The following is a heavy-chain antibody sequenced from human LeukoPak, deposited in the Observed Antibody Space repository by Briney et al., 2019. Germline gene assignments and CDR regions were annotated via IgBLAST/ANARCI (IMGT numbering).Heavy chain of an antibody. J-gene: IGHJ3*02. CDR3: AKESRVTTSGDAFDI. Sequence: GGSLRLSCAASGFSFSTYAMSWVRQAPGKGLEWVSGISNSGSSTYLADSVKGRFTVSRDNSKNTLYLQLNSLRAEDTAVYYCAKESRVTTSGDAFDIWGQGTMVSVSS. CDR1: GFSFSTYA. V-gene: IGHV3-23*01. D-gene: IGHD4-17*01. CDR2: ISNSGSST.